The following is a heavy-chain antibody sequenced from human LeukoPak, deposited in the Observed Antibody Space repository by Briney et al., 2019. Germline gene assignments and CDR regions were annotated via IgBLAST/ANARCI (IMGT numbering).Heavy chain of an antibody. CDR3: ARGRSVFLKLLDY. CDR1: GGSFSGYY. V-gene: IGHV4-34*01. D-gene: IGHD1-14*01. J-gene: IGHJ4*02. CDR2: INHSGST. Sequence: KPSETLSLTCAVYGGSFSGYYWSWIRQPPGKGLEWIGEINHSGSTDYNPSLKSRVTISVDTSKNQFSLKLSPVTAADTAVYYCARGRSVFLKLLDYWGQGTLVTVSS.